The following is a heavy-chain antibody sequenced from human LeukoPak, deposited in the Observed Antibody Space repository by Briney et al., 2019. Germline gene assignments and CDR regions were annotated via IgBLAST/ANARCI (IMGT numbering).Heavy chain of an antibody. CDR3: ARDRIRDSSGYYPLDY. CDR2: ISSSGSTI. V-gene: IGHV3-11*04. D-gene: IGHD3-22*01. J-gene: IGHJ4*02. CDR1: GFTFSDYY. Sequence: PGGSLRLSCAASGFTFSDYYMSWIRQAPGKGLEWVSYISSSGSTIYYADSVKGRFTISRDNAKNSLYLQMNSLRAEDTAVYYCARDRIRDSSGYYPLDYWGQGTLVTVSS.